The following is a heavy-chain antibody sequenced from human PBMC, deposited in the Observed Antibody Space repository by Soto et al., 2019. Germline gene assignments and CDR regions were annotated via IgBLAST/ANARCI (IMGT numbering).Heavy chain of an antibody. J-gene: IGHJ6*03. Sequence: SETLSLTCAVYGGSFSGYYLSWIRQPPGKGLEWIGEINHSGSTNYNPSLKSRVTISVDTSKNQFSLKLSSVTAADTAVYYCARGRGYYYYYYYMDVWGKGTTVTVSS. CDR2: INHSGST. V-gene: IGHV4-34*01. CDR3: ARGRGYYYYYYYMDV. D-gene: IGHD3-10*01. CDR1: GGSFSGYY.